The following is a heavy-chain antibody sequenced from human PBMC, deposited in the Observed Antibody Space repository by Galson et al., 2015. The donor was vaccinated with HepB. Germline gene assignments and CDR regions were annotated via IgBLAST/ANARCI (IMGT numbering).Heavy chain of an antibody. CDR1: GFTFRNYG. J-gene: IGHJ4*02. Sequence: SLRLSCAASGFTFRNYGMHWVRQAPGKGLEWVAGIWYDGSNKYYADSVKGRFTISRDNSKNTLYLQVNSLRAEDTAVYYCARGGGRLQLDYWGQGTLVTASS. CDR2: IWYDGSNK. D-gene: IGHD5-24*01. CDR3: ARGGGRLQLDY. V-gene: IGHV3-33*01.